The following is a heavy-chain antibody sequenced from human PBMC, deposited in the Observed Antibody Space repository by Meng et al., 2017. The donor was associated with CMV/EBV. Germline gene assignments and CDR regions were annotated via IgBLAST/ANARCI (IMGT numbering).Heavy chain of an antibody. CDR2: INHSGST. CDR1: GGSISSYY. Sequence: ESLKISCTVSGGSISSYYWSWIRQPPGKGLEWIGEINHSGSTNYNPSLKSRVTISVDTSKNQFSLKLSSVTAADTAVYYCARAKTMDYWGQGTLVTVSS. D-gene: IGHD1-14*01. J-gene: IGHJ4*02. V-gene: IGHV4-34*01. CDR3: ARAKTMDY.